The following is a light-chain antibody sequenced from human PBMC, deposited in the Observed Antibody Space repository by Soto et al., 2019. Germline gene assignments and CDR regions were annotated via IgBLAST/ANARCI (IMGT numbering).Light chain of an antibody. CDR3: QHFDDSLT. Sequence: EVVLTQSLGTLSLSPGERATLSCRASQSVDSSTLAWYQQKPGQAPRLLISGASKRATGTPDRFSGSGSGTDFTLTISRLGPEDFAVYYCQHFDDSLTFGGGTKVEIK. CDR1: QSVDSST. V-gene: IGKV3-20*01. CDR2: GAS. J-gene: IGKJ4*01.